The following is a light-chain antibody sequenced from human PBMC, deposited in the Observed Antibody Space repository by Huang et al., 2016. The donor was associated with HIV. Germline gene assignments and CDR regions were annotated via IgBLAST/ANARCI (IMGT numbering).Light chain of an antibody. V-gene: IGKV3-11*01. CDR2: DAS. Sequence: EIVLTQSPATLSLSPGKRATLSCRASQSVNSYLAWYQQKPGQAPRLLIYDASNRATGIPARFSGSGSGTDCTLTISNVQSEDFAVYYCQQRSAWPLTCGGGTKVEI. J-gene: IGKJ4*01. CDR3: QQRSAWPLT. CDR1: QSVNSY.